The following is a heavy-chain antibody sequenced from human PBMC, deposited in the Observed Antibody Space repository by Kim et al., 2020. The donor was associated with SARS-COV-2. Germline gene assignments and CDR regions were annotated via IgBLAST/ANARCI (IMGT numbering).Heavy chain of an antibody. J-gene: IGHJ6*02. CDR2: INDRRIT. Sequence: SETLSLTCAVHGVSFSGYDWCWIRQSPERGLEWIGEINDRRITNYNPSLKSRATISADTSKNHFSLKLTSVTAADTAVYYCATLFQSDHYNYGVDLWGHGTTVTVSS. D-gene: IGHD2-21*02. CDR3: ATLFQSDHYNYGVDL. CDR1: GVSFSGYD. V-gene: IGHV4-34*01.